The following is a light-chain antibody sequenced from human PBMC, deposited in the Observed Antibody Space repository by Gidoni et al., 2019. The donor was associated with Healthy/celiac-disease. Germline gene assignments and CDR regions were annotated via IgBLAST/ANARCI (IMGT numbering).Light chain of an antibody. Sequence: EIVLTQSPATLSLSPGERATLSCRASQSVSSYLAWYQQKPGQAPRLLIYDASNRATGIPARFSSSRSGTDFTLTISSREPEDFAVYYCRQRSNSMYTFGQXTKLEIK. CDR2: DAS. CDR3: RQRSNSMYT. CDR1: QSVSSY. V-gene: IGKV3-11*01. J-gene: IGKJ2*01.